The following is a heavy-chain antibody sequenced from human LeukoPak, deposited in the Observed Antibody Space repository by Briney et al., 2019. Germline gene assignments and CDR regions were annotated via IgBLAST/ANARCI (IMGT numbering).Heavy chain of an antibody. J-gene: IGHJ4*02. CDR2: ISSSGSTI. D-gene: IGHD3-9*01. CDR1: GFTFSSYE. V-gene: IGHV3-48*03. CDR3: ATYYDILTGYHFDY. Sequence: PGGSLRLSCAASGFTFSSYEMNWVRQAPGKGLEWVSYISSSGSTIYYADSVKGRFTISRDNAKNSLYLQMNSLRAEDTAVYYCATYYDILTGYHFDYWGQGTLVTVSS.